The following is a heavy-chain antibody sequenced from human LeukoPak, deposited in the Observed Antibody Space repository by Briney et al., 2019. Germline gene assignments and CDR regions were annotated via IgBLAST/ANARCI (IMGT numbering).Heavy chain of an antibody. V-gene: IGHV4-39*01. D-gene: IGHD2-2*02. CDR2: IYYSGST. CDR3: ARMSVDIVVVPAAIDYYYYYGMDV. CDR1: GGSISSSSYY. J-gene: IGHJ6*02. Sequence: PSETLSLTCTVSGGSISSSSYYWGWIRQPPGKGLEWIGSIYYSGSTYYNPSLKSRVTISVDTSKNQFSLKLSSVTAADTAVYYCARMSVDIVVVPAAIDYYYYYGMDVWGQGTTVTVSS.